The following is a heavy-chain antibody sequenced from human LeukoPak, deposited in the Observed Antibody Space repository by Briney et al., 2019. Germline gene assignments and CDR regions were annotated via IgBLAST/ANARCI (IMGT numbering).Heavy chain of an antibody. CDR1: GFTFGDYA. CDR3: TRDREVRGVYPYYDCMDV. J-gene: IGHJ6*03. Sequence: GGSLRLSCTASGFTFGDYAMSWVGQAPGKGLEWVGFIRSKAYGGTTEYAASVKGRFTISRDDSKSIAYLQMNSLKTEDTAVCYCTRDREVRGVYPYYDCMDVLGKGNNVTSSS. CDR2: IRSKAYGGTT. D-gene: IGHD3-10*01. V-gene: IGHV3-49*04.